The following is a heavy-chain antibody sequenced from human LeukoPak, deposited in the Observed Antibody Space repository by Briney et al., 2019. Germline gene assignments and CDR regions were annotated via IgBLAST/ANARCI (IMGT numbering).Heavy chain of an antibody. J-gene: IGHJ3*02. Sequence: GESLKISCKGSGYSFTSYWIGWVRQMPGKGLEWMGIIYPGDSDTRYSPSFQGQVTISADKSISTAYLQWSSLKASDTAMYYCARRREYYDILTGLGDAFDIWGQGTMVTVSS. CDR1: GYSFTSYW. CDR2: IYPGDSDT. V-gene: IGHV5-51*01. D-gene: IGHD3-9*01. CDR3: ARRREYYDILTGLGDAFDI.